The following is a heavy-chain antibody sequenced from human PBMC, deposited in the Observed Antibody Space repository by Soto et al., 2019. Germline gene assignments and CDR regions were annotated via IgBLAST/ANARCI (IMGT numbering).Heavy chain of an antibody. CDR3: ARDQGYSYGPGGKFDY. D-gene: IGHD5-18*01. V-gene: IGHV1-69*01. CDR1: GGTFSSYA. J-gene: IGHJ4*02. CDR2: IIPIFGTA. Sequence: QAQLVQSGAEVKKPGSSVKVSCKASGGTFSSYAISWVRQAPGQGLEWMGGIIPIFGTANYAQKFQGRVTITADESTSTAYMELSSLRSEDTAVYYRARDQGYSYGPGGKFDYWGQGTLVTVSS.